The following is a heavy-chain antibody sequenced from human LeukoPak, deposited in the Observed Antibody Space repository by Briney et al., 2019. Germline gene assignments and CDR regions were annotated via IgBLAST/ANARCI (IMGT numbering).Heavy chain of an antibody. V-gene: IGHV4-34*01. Sequence: KSSETLSLTCAVYGGSFSGYYWSWIRQPPGKGLEWIGEINHSGSTNYNPSLKSRVTISVDTSKNQFSLKLSSVTAADTAVYYCASSWSSQLVFGYWGQGTLVTVSS. J-gene: IGHJ4*02. CDR3: ASSWSSQLVFGY. CDR2: INHSGST. CDR1: GGSFSGYY. D-gene: IGHD2-15*01.